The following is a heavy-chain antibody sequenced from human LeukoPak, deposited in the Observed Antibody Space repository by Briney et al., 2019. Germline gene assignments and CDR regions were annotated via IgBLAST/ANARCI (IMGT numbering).Heavy chain of an antibody. CDR2: IYYSGST. CDR1: GGSISSYY. Sequence: SETLSLTCTVSGGSISSYYWSWIRQPPGKGLEWIGYIYYSGSTNYNPSLKSRVTISVDTSKNQFSLKLSSVTAADTAVYYCARRVKDGWYFDLWGRGTLVTVSS. J-gene: IGHJ2*01. V-gene: IGHV4-59*01. D-gene: IGHD2-15*01. CDR3: ARRVKDGWYFDL.